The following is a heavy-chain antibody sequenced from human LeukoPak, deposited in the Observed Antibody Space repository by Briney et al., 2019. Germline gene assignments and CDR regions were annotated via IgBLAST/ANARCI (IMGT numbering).Heavy chain of an antibody. V-gene: IGHV3-7*01. D-gene: IGHD6-6*01. CDR1: GGSFSGYY. CDR2: IKQDGSEK. Sequence: TSETLSLTCAVYGGSFSGYYWSWVRQAPGKGLEWVANIKQDGSEKYYVDSVKGRFTISRDNAKNSLYLQMNSLRAEDTAVYYCGGSSNYYYYYMDVWGKGTTVTVSS. CDR3: GGSSNYYYYYMDV. J-gene: IGHJ6*03.